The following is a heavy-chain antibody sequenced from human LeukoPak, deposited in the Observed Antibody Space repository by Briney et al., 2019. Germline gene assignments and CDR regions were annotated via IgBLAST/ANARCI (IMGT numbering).Heavy chain of an antibody. D-gene: IGHD3-22*01. CDR2: ISGRGGRT. CDR1: GFTFSSNA. V-gene: IGHV3-23*01. Sequence: PGGSLRLSCAASGFTFSSNAMSWVRETPGGGGEWVSGISGRGGRTYYAHSVKGRSTISRHNSKNTLYLQMNSLRAEDTAVYYCAKGGRMIVVVPFDYWGQGTLVTVSS. CDR3: AKGGRMIVVVPFDY. J-gene: IGHJ4*02.